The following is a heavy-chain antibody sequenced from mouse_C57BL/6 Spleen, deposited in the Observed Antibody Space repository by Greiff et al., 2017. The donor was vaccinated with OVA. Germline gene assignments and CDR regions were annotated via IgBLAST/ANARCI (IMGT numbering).Heavy chain of an antibody. J-gene: IGHJ3*01. CDR3: ARDDYDVGPWFAY. D-gene: IGHD2-4*01. CDR1: GFTFSSYA. CDR2: ISDGGSYT. V-gene: IGHV5-4*01. Sequence: EVKLMESGGGLVKPGGSLKLSCAASGFTFSSYAMSWVRQTPEKRLEWVATISDGGSYTYYPDNVKGRFTISRDNAKNNLYLQMSHLKSEDTAMYYCARDDYDVGPWFAYWGQGTLVTVSA.